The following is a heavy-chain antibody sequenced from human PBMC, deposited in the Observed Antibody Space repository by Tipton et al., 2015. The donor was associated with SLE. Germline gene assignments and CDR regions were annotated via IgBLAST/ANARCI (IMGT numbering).Heavy chain of an antibody. CDR2: IYYSGST. CDR3: ARDSIIFRGVGGFDY. J-gene: IGHJ4*02. CDR1: GDSISSSSYY. Sequence: TLSLTCTVSGDSISSSSYYWGWIRQPPGKGLEWIGSIYYSGSTYYNPSLKSRVTISVDTSKNQFSLKLSSVTAADTAVYYCARDSIIFRGVGGFDYWGQGTLVTVSS. V-gene: IGHV4-39*07. D-gene: IGHD3-10*01.